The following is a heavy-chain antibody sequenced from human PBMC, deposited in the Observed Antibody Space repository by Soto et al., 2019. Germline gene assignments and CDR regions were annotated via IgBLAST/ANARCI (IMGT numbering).Heavy chain of an antibody. CDR3: AREKGVPYYYYDLDV. CDR2: IYHSGGT. J-gene: IGHJ6*02. CDR1: GGSISSTYW. D-gene: IGHD6-6*01. V-gene: IGHV4-4*02. Sequence: QVQLEESGPGLVKPSETLSLTCGVSGGSISSTYWWTWVRQPPGKGLEWIGGIYHSGGTNYNPSLESRVTISVDKSKNQFSLTVPSVTAADTAVYYCAREKGVPYYYYDLDVWGQGTAVIVSS.